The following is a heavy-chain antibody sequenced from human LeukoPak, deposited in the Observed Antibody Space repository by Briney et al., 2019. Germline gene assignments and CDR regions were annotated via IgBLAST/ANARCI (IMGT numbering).Heavy chain of an antibody. J-gene: IGHJ4*02. CDR2: IYYSGST. D-gene: IGHD4-23*01. Sequence: PSETLSLTCTVSGGSISSYYWGWIRQPPGKGLEWIGYIYYSGSTNYNPSLKSRVTISVDTSKNQSSLKLSSVTAADTAVYYCARGTARVTSPYFDYWGQGTLVTVSS. CDR1: GGSISSYY. CDR3: ARGTARVTSPYFDY. V-gene: IGHV4-59*01.